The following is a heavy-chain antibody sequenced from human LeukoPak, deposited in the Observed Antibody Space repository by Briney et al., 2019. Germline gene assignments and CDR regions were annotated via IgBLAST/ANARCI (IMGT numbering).Heavy chain of an antibody. D-gene: IGHD6-19*01. Sequence: GGSLRLSCAASGFTFSSYSMNWVRQAPGKGLEWVSFISSSSSYIYYADSVKGRFTISRDNAKNSLYLQVNSLRAEDTAVYYCARVSRAVAYYWGQGTLVTVSS. J-gene: IGHJ4*02. CDR3: ARVSRAVAYY. CDR2: ISSSSSYI. CDR1: GFTFSSYS. V-gene: IGHV3-21*01.